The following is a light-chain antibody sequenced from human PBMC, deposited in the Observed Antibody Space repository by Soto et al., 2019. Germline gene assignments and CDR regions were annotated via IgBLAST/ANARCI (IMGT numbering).Light chain of an antibody. J-gene: IGKJ5*01. CDR1: QSVGGN. CDR2: AAS. CDR3: QQYNNWS. Sequence: VMTQFPATLSVSPGERATLSCRASQSVGGNLAWYQQKPGQAPRLLIYAASTRATGVPARFSGSGSGTEFTLTISSLQSEDFAVYYCQQYNNWSFGQGTRLEIK. V-gene: IGKV3-15*01.